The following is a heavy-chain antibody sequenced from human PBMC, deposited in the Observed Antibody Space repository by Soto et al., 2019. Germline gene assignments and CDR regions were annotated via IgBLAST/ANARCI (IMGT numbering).Heavy chain of an antibody. CDR1: GGSFSDYY. J-gene: IGHJ5*02. V-gene: IGHV4-34*01. D-gene: IGHD6-13*01. CDR3: ARVLGARIAASNWFDP. Sequence: QVQLQQWGAGLLKPSETLSLTCAVYGGSFSDYYWSWIRQPPGKGLEWIGEINQSESGNYNPSLKSRVTISLDRTKTQFSLRLSSVTAADTAVYYCARVLGARIAASNWFDPWGQGTLVTVSS. CDR2: INQSESG.